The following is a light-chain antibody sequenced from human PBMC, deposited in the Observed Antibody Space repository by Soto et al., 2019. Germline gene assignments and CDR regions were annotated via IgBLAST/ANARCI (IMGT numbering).Light chain of an antibody. CDR3: QQYNRYSLT. V-gene: IGKV1-5*01. CDR2: DAS. Sequence: DIQMTQSPSTPSASVGDRVTITCRASQSISSWLAWYQQKPGKAPKLLIYDASSLESGVPSRFSGSGSDTEFTLTINNLQPDDFATYHCQQYNRYSLTFGGGT. J-gene: IGKJ4*01. CDR1: QSISSW.